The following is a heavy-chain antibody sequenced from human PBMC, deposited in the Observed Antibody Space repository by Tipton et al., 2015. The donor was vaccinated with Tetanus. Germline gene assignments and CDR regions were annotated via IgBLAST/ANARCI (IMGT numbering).Heavy chain of an antibody. CDR3: ARELGGSGFPDY. V-gene: IGHV1-2*02. CDR2: INSNNGGT. D-gene: IGHD3-10*01. Sequence: QLVQSGAEVKKPGSSVKVSCKASGGTFTSFAISWVRQAPGQGLEWMGCINSNNGGTNYAQKFQGSVTMTRDTSISTAYMELSRLRSDDTAVYYCARELGGSGFPDYWGQGTLVTVSS. CDR1: GGTFTSFA. J-gene: IGHJ4*02.